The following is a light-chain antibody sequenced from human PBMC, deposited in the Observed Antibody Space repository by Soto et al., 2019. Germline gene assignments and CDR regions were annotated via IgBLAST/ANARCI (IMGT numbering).Light chain of an antibody. CDR1: SSDIGHYDY. V-gene: IGLV2-14*03. J-gene: IGLJ1*01. CDR2: HVT. CDR3: CSLTTSHTYV. Sequence: QSALTQPASVSGSPGQSITISCTGTSSDIGHYDYVSWYQQHPGKAPKLMIYHVTYRPSGVSNRYAGSKSGNSASLTISGLQADDEADYYCCSLTTSHTYVFGSGTKVTVL.